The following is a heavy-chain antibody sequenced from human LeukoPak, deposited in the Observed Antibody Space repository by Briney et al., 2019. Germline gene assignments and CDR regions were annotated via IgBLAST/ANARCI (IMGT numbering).Heavy chain of an antibody. J-gene: IGHJ5*02. V-gene: IGHV4-34*01. CDR1: GGSFSDYF. CDR3: ARTNNWNDAWFDP. D-gene: IGHD1-20*01. Sequence: PSETLSLTCAVYGGSFSDYFWTWIRQPPGKGLEWIGSIYYSGSTYYNPALKSRVTISVDTSKNQFSLKLSSVTAADTAVYYCARTNNWNDAWFDPWGQGTLVTVSS. CDR2: IYYSGST.